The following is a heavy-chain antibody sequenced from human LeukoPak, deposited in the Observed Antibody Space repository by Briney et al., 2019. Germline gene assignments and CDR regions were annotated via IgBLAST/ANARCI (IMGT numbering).Heavy chain of an antibody. J-gene: IGHJ4*02. CDR2: ISSSSSYI. Sequence: GGSLRLACAASGFTFSSYSMNWVRQAPGKGLEWVSSISSSSSYIYYADSVKGRFTISRDNAKNSLYLQMNSLRAEDTAVYYCASVRTSYLDYWGQGTLVTVSS. CDR3: ASVRTSYLDY. V-gene: IGHV3-21*01. CDR1: GFTFSSYS. D-gene: IGHD2-2*01.